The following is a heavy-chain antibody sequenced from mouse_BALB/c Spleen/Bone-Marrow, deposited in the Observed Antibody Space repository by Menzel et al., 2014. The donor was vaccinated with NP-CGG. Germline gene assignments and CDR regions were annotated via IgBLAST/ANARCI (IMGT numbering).Heavy chain of an antibody. Sequence: VQGVESGAELARPGASVKLSCKTSGYTFTTYWMQWVKQRPGQGLEWIGAIYPGEGDTGYTQKFKGKATLTADKSSSTAYMQLSNLTSEDSAVYYCSREPSNWGYYWGQGTTLTVSS. J-gene: IGHJ2*01. CDR3: SREPSNWGYY. CDR2: IYPGEGDT. CDR1: GYTFTTYW. V-gene: IGHV1-87*01.